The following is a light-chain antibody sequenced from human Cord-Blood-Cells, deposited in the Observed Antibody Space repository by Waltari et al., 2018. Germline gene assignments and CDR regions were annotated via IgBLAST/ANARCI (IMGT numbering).Light chain of an antibody. Sequence: DIQMTQSPSTLSASVGDRVNITCRASQSISRGLAWYQQKPGKAPKLRSYKASSLESGVPSRFSGSGSGTEFTLTISSLQPDDFATYYCQQYNSYSITFGGGTKVEIK. J-gene: IGKJ4*01. CDR2: KAS. CDR1: QSISRG. V-gene: IGKV1-5*03. CDR3: QQYNSYSIT.